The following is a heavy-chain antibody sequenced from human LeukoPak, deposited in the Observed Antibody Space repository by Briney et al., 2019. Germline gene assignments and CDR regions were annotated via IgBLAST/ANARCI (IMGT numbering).Heavy chain of an antibody. J-gene: IGHJ5*02. CDR3: ARLVDFWSGSVRFDP. CDR1: GGSISSSSYY. Sequence: PSETLSLTCTVSGGSISSSSYYWGWIRQPPGKGLEWIGSIYYSGSTYYNPSLKSRVTISVDTSKNQFSLKLSSVTAADTAVYCCARLVDFWSGSVRFDPWGQGTLVTVSS. CDR2: IYYSGST. V-gene: IGHV4-39*01. D-gene: IGHD3-3*01.